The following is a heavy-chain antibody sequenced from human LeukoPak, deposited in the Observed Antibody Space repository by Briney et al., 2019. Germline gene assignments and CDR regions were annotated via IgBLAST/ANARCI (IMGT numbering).Heavy chain of an antibody. J-gene: IGHJ4*02. CDR3: ARSYSSGWYYFDY. V-gene: IGHV3-30-3*01. Sequence: GGSLRLSCAASGFTFSSYAMHWVRQAPGKGLEWVAVISYDGSNKYYADSVKGRFTISRDSSKNTLYLQMNSLRAEDTAVYYCARSYSSGWYYFDYWGQGTLVTVSS. D-gene: IGHD6-19*01. CDR1: GFTFSSYA. CDR2: ISYDGSNK.